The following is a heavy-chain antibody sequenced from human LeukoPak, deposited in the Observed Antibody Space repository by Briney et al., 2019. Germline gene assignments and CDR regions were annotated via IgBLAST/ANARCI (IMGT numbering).Heavy chain of an antibody. J-gene: IGHJ4*02. CDR1: GYTFTSYG. CDR3: ARGWPQLGH. CDR2: IIPILGIA. D-gene: IGHD5-24*01. Sequence: GASVKVSCKASGYTFTSYGISWVRQAPGQGLEWMGRIIPILGIANYAQKFQGRVTITADKSTSTAYMELSSLRSEDTAVYYCARGWPQLGHWGQGTLVTVSS. V-gene: IGHV1-69*04.